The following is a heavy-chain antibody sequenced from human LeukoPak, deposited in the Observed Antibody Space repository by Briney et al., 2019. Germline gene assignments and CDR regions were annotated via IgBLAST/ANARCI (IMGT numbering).Heavy chain of an antibody. CDR1: GFTFDDFA. D-gene: IGHD5-12*01. Sequence: GGSLRLSCAASGFTFDDFAMHWVRQAPGKGLEWLSYISSSDNTIYYADSVKGRFTISRDNAKNSLYLHMNSLRDEDTAVYYCARAMRSGYDYWGQGTLVTVSS. CDR2: ISSSDNTI. V-gene: IGHV3-48*02. CDR3: ARAMRSGYDY. J-gene: IGHJ4*02.